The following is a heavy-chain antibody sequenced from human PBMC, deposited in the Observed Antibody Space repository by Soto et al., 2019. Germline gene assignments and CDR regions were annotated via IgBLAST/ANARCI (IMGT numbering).Heavy chain of an antibody. J-gene: IGHJ4*02. Sequence: PGGSLRLSCAASGFIFSNAWMNWVRQAPGKGLEWVGRVKRKTDDGTADYAVPVKGRFTISRDDSKNTLYLQMNSLKTEDTAVYYCTTVDYDRSGYNSYYFDFWGLGTLVTVSS. D-gene: IGHD3-22*01. CDR3: TTVDYDRSGYNSYYFDF. V-gene: IGHV3-15*07. CDR1: GFIFSNAW. CDR2: VKRKTDDGTA.